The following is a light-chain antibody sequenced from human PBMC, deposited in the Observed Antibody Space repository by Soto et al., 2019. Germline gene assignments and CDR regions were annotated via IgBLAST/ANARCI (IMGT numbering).Light chain of an antibody. CDR3: QQRSNWPPIT. J-gene: IGKJ5*01. V-gene: IGKV3-11*01. CDR1: HYIYSY. CDR2: GAS. Sequence: EIVISQSPATLSVYKGERATLSCTASHYIYSYLAWYQQKPGQAPRLLIYGASSRATGIPARFSGSGSGTDFTLTISSLEPEDFAVYYCQQRSNWPPITFGQGTRLEIK.